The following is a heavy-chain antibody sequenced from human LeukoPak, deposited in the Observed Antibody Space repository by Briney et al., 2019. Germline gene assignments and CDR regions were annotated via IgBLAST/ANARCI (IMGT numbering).Heavy chain of an antibody. V-gene: IGHV1-18*01. CDR1: GYTFTSYG. CDR3: ARDGGSSWYSPGGFVY. CDR2: ISAYNGNT. D-gene: IGHD6-13*01. Sequence: ASVKVSCKASGYTFTSYGISWVRQAPGQGLEWMGWISAYNGNTNYAQKLQGRVTMTTDTSTSTAYMELRSLRSDDTAVYFCARDGGSSWYSPGGFVYWGQGTLVTVSS. J-gene: IGHJ4*02.